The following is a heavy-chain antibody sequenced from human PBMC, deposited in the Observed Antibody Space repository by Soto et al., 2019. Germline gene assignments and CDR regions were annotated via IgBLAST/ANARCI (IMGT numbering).Heavy chain of an antibody. J-gene: IGHJ3*02. V-gene: IGHV1-3*05. D-gene: IGHD2-2*01. CDR1: GYTFTSYA. CDR2: INAGNGNT. Sequence: QVQLVQSGAEEKKPGASVKVSCKASGYTFTSYAMHWVRQAPGQRLEWMGWINAGNGNTKYSQKFQGRVTITRDTSESTAYMELSSLRSEDTAVYYCARDAPNYAAGAFDIWGQGTMVTVSS. CDR3: ARDAPNYAAGAFDI.